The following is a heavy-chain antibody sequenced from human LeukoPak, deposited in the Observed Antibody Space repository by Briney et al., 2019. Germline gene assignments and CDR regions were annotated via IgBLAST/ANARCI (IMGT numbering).Heavy chain of an antibody. D-gene: IGHD6-25*01. CDR2: INPNINGT. Sequence: ASVKVSCKASGYAFTGYYIHWVRQAPGQGLEWMGWINPNINGTNYAQKFQGRVTMTGDRSISTAYMELSRLRSDDTAVYYCARERTPGSGYGVDYWGQGTVVTVSS. CDR1: GYAFTGYY. V-gene: IGHV1-2*02. CDR3: ARERTPGSGYGVDY. J-gene: IGHJ4*02.